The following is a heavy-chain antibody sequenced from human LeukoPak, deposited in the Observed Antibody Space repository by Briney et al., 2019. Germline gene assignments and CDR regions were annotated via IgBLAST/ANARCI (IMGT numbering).Heavy chain of an antibody. CDR3: AKDRYSSSWYSDY. V-gene: IGHV3-23*01. CDR2: ISGSGGSA. Sequence: GGSLRLSCAASGFTFSSYAMSWVRQAPGKGLEWVSAISGSGGSAYYADSVKGRFTISRDNSKNTLYLQMNSPRAEDTAVYYCAKDRYSSSWYSDYWGQGTLVTVSS. D-gene: IGHD6-13*01. CDR1: GFTFSSYA. J-gene: IGHJ4*02.